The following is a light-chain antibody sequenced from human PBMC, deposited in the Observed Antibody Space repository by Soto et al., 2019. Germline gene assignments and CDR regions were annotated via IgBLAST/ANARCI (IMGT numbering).Light chain of an antibody. CDR1: QGISNY. CDR3: EKYNSAPWA. J-gene: IGKJ1*01. V-gene: IGKV1-27*01. CDR2: AAS. Sequence: DIQMTHSPSSLSASVGARVTITCRASQGISNYLAWYQQKPGKVPKLLIYAASTLQSGVPSRFSGSGSGTDFTLTISSLQPEDVATYYCEKYNSAPWAVGQGNKVDNK.